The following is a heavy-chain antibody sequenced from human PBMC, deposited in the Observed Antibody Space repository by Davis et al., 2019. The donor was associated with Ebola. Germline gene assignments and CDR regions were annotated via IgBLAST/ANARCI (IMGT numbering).Heavy chain of an antibody. D-gene: IGHD3-10*01. J-gene: IGHJ4*02. CDR2: IKQDGSEK. CDR1: GGSFSGYY. V-gene: IGHV3-7*01. Sequence: PSETLSLTCAVYGGSFSGYYWSWIRRPPGKGLEWVANIKQDGSEKYYVDSVKGRFTISRDNAKNSLYLQMNSLRAEDTAVYYCAREVVQGVIITPYFDYWGQGTLVTVSS. CDR3: AREVVQGVIITPYFDY.